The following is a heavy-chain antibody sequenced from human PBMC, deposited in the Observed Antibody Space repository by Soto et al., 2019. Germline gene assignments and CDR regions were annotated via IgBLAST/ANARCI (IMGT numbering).Heavy chain of an antibody. J-gene: IGHJ4*02. CDR1: GFTFGDYA. CDR3: TRRQATFDY. CDR2: IRSKAYGGTT. Sequence: PGGSLRLSCTASGFTFGDYAMSWVRQAPGKGLEWVGFIRSKAYGGTTEYAASVKGRFTISRDDSKSIAYLQMNSLKTEDTAVYYCTRRQATFDYWGQGTLVTVSS. V-gene: IGHV3-49*04.